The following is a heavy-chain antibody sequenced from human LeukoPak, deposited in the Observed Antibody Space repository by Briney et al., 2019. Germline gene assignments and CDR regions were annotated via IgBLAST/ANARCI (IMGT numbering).Heavy chain of an antibody. CDR3: ARVGLNDYGSGTYADY. D-gene: IGHD3-10*01. CDR2: ISTHGSII. CDR1: GFTFNDYY. V-gene: IGHV3-11*04. J-gene: IGHJ4*02. Sequence: GGSLRLSCGASGFTFNDYYMTWIRQAPGKGLEWVSYISTHGSIIYYADSVKGRFTISRDKAKNSLYLQMNTLRAEDTAVYYCARVGLNDYGSGTYADYWGQGTLVTVSS.